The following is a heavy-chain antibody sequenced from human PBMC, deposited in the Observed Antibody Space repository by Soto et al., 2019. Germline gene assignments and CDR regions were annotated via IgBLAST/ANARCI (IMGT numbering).Heavy chain of an antibody. D-gene: IGHD3-22*01. CDR3: VRVQDSRGYSVFTP. CDR2: INNDGSST. J-gene: IGHJ5*02. CDR1: GFTLNSFF. V-gene: IGHV3-74*01. Sequence: EVQLVESGGGSVQPGGSLRLSCAASGFTLNSFFMHWVRQAPGKGLMWVSRINNDGSSTTYADSVKGRFTISRDNAKNTLYLQMNSLRAEDTAVYFCVRVQDSRGYSVFTPWGQGAQVPVSS.